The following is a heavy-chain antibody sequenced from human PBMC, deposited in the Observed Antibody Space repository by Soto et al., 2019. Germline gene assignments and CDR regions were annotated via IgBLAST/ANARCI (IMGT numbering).Heavy chain of an antibody. V-gene: IGHV3-30-3*01. CDR3: ARDQGYDFWSGYYPYDY. CDR1: GITFRSYV. J-gene: IGHJ4*02. Sequence: PGGSLRLSCAASGITFRSYVMSWVRQAPGKGLEWVAVISYDGSNKYYADSVKGRFTISRDNSKNTLYLQMNSLRAEDTAVYYCARDQGYDFWSGYYPYDYWGQGTLVTVSS. CDR2: ISYDGSNK. D-gene: IGHD3-3*01.